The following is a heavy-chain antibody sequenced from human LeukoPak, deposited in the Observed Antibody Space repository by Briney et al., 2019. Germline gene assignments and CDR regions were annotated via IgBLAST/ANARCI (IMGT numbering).Heavy chain of an antibody. Sequence: GGSLRLSCVVSGLTFSTYSMSWVRQAPGKGLEWVSTVTSNSGYLYYADSVKGRFTISRDNSKNTLYLQMNSLRAEDTAVYYCARALPITMIVVVYPGGMDVWGQGTTVTVSS. D-gene: IGHD3-22*01. CDR3: ARALPITMIVVVYPGGMDV. CDR1: GLTFSTYS. J-gene: IGHJ6*02. CDR2: VTSNSGYL. V-gene: IGHV3-21*01.